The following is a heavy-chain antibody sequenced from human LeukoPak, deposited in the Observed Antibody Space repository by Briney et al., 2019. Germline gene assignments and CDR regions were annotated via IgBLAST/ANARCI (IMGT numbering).Heavy chain of an antibody. CDR1: GGPFSGYY. D-gene: IGHD6-6*01. CDR3: ASNYGRAAARPRANYYYYMDV. CDR2: INHSGST. J-gene: IGHJ6*03. V-gene: IGHV4-34*01. Sequence: SETLSLTCAVYGGPFSGYYWSWIRQPPGKGLEWIGEINHSGSTNYNPSLKSRVTISVDTSKNQFSLKLSSVTAADTAVYYCASNYGRAAARPRANYYYYMDVWGKGTTVTVSS.